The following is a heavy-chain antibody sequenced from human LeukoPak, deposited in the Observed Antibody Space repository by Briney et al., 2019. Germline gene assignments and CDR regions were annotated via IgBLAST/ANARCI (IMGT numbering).Heavy chain of an antibody. D-gene: IGHD2-15*01. J-gene: IGHJ6*02. CDR3: ARGVNDCSGGSCPSLPYYYYGMDV. CDR1: GYTLTELS. Sequence: ASVKVSCKVSGYTLTELSMHWVRQAPGKGLEWMGGFDPEDGETIYAQKFQGRVTITADESTSTAYMELSSLRSEDTAVYYCARGVNDCSGGSCPSLPYYYYGMDVWGQGTTVTVSS. CDR2: FDPEDGET. V-gene: IGHV1-24*01.